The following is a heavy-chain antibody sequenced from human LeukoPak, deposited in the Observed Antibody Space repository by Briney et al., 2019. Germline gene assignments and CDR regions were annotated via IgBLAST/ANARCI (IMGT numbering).Heavy chain of an antibody. D-gene: IGHD5-12*01. CDR3: AREKSRGYSGYGY. J-gene: IGHJ4*02. V-gene: IGHV4-34*01. CDR1: GGSFSGYY. CDR2: INHSGST. Sequence: MSSETLSLTCAVYGGSFSGYYWSWIRQPPGKGLEWIGEINHSGSTNYNPSLKSQVTISVDTSKNQFSLKLSSVTAADTAVYYCAREKSRGYSGYGYWGQGTLVTVSS.